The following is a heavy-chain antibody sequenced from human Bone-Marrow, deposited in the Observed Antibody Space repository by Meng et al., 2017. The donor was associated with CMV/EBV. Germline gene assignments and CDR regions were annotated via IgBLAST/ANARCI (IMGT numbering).Heavy chain of an antibody. V-gene: IGHV3-23*01. J-gene: IGHJ4*02. Sequence: GESLKISCAASGFTFSSYAMSWVRQAPGKGLEWVSAISGSGGSTYYADSVKGRFTISRDNSKNTLYLQMNSLRAEDTAVYYCAKDLHRGEWLVKSYYFDYWGQGTLVT. CDR1: GFTFSSYA. D-gene: IGHD6-19*01. CDR2: ISGSGGST. CDR3: AKDLHRGEWLVKSYYFDY.